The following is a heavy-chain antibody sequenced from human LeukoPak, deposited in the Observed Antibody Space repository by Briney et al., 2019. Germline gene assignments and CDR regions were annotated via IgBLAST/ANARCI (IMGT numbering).Heavy chain of an antibody. J-gene: IGHJ6*04. D-gene: IGHD3-10*02. CDR2: ISGGGGST. V-gene: IGHV3-23*01. CDR1: GFTFSSYG. Sequence: GGSLRLSCAASGFTFSSYGMSWVRQAPGKGLEWVSAISGGGGSTYYADSVKGRFTISRDNAKNTLYLQMNSLRAEDTAVYYCAELGITMIGGVWGKGTTVTISS. CDR3: AELGITMIGGV.